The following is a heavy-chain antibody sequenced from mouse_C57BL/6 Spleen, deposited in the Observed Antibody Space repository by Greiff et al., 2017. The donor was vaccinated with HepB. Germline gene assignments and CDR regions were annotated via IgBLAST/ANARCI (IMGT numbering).Heavy chain of an antibody. Sequence: QVQLQQPGAELVKPGASVKMSCKASGYTFTSYWITWVKQRPGQGLEWIGDIYPGSGSTNYNEKFKSKATLTVDTSSSTAYMQLSSLTSEDSAVYYCARTPITTVAAYYFDYWGQGTTLTVSS. D-gene: IGHD1-1*01. J-gene: IGHJ2*01. V-gene: IGHV1-55*01. CDR1: GYTFTSYW. CDR2: IYPGSGST. CDR3: ARTPITTVAAYYFDY.